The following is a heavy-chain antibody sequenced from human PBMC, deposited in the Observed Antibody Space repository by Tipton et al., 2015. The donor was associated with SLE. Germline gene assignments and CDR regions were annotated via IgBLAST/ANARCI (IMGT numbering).Heavy chain of an antibody. J-gene: IGHJ5*02. V-gene: IGHV3-21*01. CDR1: GFTFSNFG. Sequence: SLRLSCAASGFTFSNFGMHWVRQAPGKGLEWVSSISSSSSYIYYADSVKGRFTISRDNAKNSLYLQMNSLRVEDTALYYCARRRAATGLFSERGWFDPWGQGALVTVSS. CDR3: ARRRAATGLFSERGWFDP. D-gene: IGHD6-25*01. CDR2: ISSSSSYI.